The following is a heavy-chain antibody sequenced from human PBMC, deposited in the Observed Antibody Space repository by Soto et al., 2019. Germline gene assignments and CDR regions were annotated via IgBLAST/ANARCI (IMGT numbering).Heavy chain of an antibody. J-gene: IGHJ6*02. CDR3: ARDQVVVVPAAISYGMDV. D-gene: IGHD2-2*01. Sequence: GASVKVSCKASGYTFTGYYMHWVRQAPGQGLEWMGWINPNSGGTNYAQKFQGRVTMTRVTSISTAYMELSRLRSDDTAVYYCARDQVVVVPAAISYGMDVWGQGTTVTVSS. CDR2: INPNSGGT. V-gene: IGHV1-2*02. CDR1: GYTFTGYY.